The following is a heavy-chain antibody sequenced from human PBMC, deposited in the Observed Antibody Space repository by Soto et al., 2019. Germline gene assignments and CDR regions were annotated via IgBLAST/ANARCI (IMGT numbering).Heavy chain of an antibody. CDR1: GFTFSSYA. J-gene: IGHJ2*01. CDR3: ARDRTAPAPYGPYYYGSGSYYNDRYFDL. Sequence: PGGSLRLSCAASGFTFSSYAMHWVRQAPGKGLEYVSAISSNGGSTYYANSVKGRFTISRDNSKNTLYLQMGSLRAEDMAVYYCARDRTAPAPYGPYYYGSGSYYNDRYFDLWGRGTLVTVSS. CDR2: ISSNGGST. V-gene: IGHV3-64*01. D-gene: IGHD3-10*01.